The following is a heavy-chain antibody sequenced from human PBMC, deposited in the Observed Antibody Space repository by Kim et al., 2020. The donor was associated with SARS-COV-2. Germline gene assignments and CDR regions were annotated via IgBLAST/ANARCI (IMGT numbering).Heavy chain of an antibody. V-gene: IGHV3-21*01. Sequence: IYYADSVKGRFTISRDNAKNSLFLQMNSLRAEDTAVYYCARDSGGRAFDIWGQGTMVTVSS. CDR3: ARDSGGRAFDI. J-gene: IGHJ3*02. D-gene: IGHD1-26*01. CDR2: I.